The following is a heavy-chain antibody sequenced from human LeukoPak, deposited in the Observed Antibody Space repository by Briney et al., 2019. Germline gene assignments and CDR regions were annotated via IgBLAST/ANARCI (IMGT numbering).Heavy chain of an antibody. Sequence: GESLKISCTGSGYSFTSYWIGWVRQMPGKGLEWMGIIYPGDSDTKYSSSFQGQVTISAGMSIRTAYLQWSYLKASDTAMYYSARHVRYGDLSYFDYWGQGTLVTVSS. D-gene: IGHD4-17*01. CDR1: GYSFTSYW. J-gene: IGHJ4*02. V-gene: IGHV5-51*01. CDR3: ARHVRYGDLSYFDY. CDR2: IYPGDSDT.